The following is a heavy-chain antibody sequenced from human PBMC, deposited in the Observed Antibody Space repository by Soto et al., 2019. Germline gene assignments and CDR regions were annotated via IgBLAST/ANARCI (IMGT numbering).Heavy chain of an antibody. CDR1: GYTFTSYY. CDR2: INPSGGST. J-gene: IGHJ4*02. CDR3: ARSIAVAVPYSFDY. D-gene: IGHD6-19*01. V-gene: IGHV1-46*03. Sequence: QVQLVQSGAEVKKPGASVKVSCKASGYTFTSYYMHWVRQAPGQGLEWMGIINPSGGSTSYAQKFQGRVTMTMDTSTSTDYRELSSLRSEDTAVYYCARSIAVAVPYSFDYWGQGTLVTVSS.